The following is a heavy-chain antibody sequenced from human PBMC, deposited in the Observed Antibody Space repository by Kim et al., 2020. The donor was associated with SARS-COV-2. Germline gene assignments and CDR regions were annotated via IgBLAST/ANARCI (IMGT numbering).Heavy chain of an antibody. J-gene: IGHJ5*02. CDR3: ARGWVSGSYVWFDP. Sequence: GGSLRLSCAASGFTFSSYWMSWVRQAPGKGLEWVANIKQDGSEKYYVDSVKGRFTISRDNAKNSLYLQMNSLRAEDTAVYYCARGWVSGSYVWFDPWGQGTLVTVSS. D-gene: IGHD3-16*01. CDR2: IKQDGSEK. CDR1: GFTFSSYW. V-gene: IGHV3-7*03.